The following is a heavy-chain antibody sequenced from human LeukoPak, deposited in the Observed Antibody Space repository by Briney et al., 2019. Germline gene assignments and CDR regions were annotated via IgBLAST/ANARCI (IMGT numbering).Heavy chain of an antibody. Sequence: GGSLRLSCAASGFTFDDYGMSWVRQAPGKGLEWVSGINWNGGSTGYADSVEGRFTISRDNAKNSLYLQMNSLRAEDTALYYCARVRNGYSYDAFDIWGQGTMVTVSS. CDR3: ARVRNGYSYDAFDI. J-gene: IGHJ3*02. CDR2: INWNGGST. V-gene: IGHV3-20*04. D-gene: IGHD5-24*01. CDR1: GFTFDDYG.